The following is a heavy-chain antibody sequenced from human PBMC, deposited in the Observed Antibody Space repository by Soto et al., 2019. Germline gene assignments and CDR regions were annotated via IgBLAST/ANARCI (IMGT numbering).Heavy chain of an antibody. Sequence: GGSLRLSCAASGFTFGDFAMSWVRQAPGKGLEWVSGISGSGGSTHYPDSVKGRFTISRDNSKNTLYLQMNGLRAEDAAVYYCAKDGYSSSWNGFFEYWGQGNQVTVSS. CDR3: AKDGYSSSWNGFFEY. CDR1: GFTFGDFA. CDR2: ISGSGGST. J-gene: IGHJ4*02. D-gene: IGHD6-13*01. V-gene: IGHV3-23*01.